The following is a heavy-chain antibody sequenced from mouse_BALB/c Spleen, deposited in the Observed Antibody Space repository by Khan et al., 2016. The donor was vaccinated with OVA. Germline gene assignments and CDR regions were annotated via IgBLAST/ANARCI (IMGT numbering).Heavy chain of an antibody. J-gene: IGHJ3*01. CDR3: ADHITGSFAY. D-gene: IGHD4-1*01. V-gene: IGHV5-6*01. CDR2: ISSGGDYT. CDR1: GFTFSSYS. Sequence: VQLKESGGDLVKPGGSLKLSRAASGFTFSSYSMSWVRQTPDKRLEWVASISSGGDYTYYPDSVKGRFTISRDNAKNTLYLQMSDLKSEDTAMYYCADHITGSFAYWGQGTLVTVSA.